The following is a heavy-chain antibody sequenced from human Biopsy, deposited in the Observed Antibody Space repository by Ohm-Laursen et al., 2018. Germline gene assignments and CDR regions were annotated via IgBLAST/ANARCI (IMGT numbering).Heavy chain of an antibody. J-gene: IGHJ5*02. CDR1: GASISSAAYH. D-gene: IGHD6-13*01. V-gene: IGHV4-31*01. CDR2: ISHSGST. Sequence: SQTLSLTCTVSGASISSAAYHWSWIRQLPGKGLEWIGYISHSGSTSYNPSLRSLVTISTDTSTNQFSLKVWSVTAADTAMYYCAGATSGTSLCDPWGQGILVTVSS. CDR3: AGATSGTSLCDP.